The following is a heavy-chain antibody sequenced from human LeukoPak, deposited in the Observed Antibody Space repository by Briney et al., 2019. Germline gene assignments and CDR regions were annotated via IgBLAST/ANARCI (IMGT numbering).Heavy chain of an antibody. J-gene: IGHJ4*02. CDR3: AREGGIAAAAPYFDY. CDR1: GGSISSYY. V-gene: IGHV4-4*07. CDR2: IYTSGST. Sequence: PSETLSLTCTVSGGSISSYYWSWIRQPAGKGLEWIGRIYTSGSTNYNPSLKSRVTISLDTSKNQFSLKLSSVTAADTAVYYCAREGGIAAAAPYFDYWGQGTLVTVSS. D-gene: IGHD6-13*01.